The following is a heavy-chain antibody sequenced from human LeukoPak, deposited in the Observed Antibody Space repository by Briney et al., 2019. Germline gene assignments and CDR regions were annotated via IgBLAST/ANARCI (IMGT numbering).Heavy chain of an antibody. CDR3: ARHCRSTVTYYYYYMDV. CDR2: IYYSGST. D-gene: IGHD4-11*01. V-gene: IGHV4-39*01. CDR1: GGSISSSSYY. J-gene: IGHJ6*03. Sequence: SETLSLTCTVSGGSISSSSYYWGWIRQPPGKGLEWIGSIYYSGSTYYNPSLKSRVTISVDTSKNQFSLKLSSVTAADTAVYYCARHCRSTVTYYYYYMDVWGKGTTVTVSS.